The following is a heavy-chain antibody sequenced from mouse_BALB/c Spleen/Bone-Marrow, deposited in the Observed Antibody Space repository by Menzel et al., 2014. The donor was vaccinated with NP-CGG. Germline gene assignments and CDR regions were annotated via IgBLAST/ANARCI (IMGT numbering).Heavy chain of an antibody. V-gene: IGHV2-9-2*01. D-gene: IGHD5-1*01. CDR1: GFSLTSYD. Sequence: VKLVESGPGLVPPSQSLSITCTVSGFSLTSYDISWIRQPPGKGLEWLGVIWTGGGTNYNSAFMSRLSISKDNTKSQVFLKMNSLQTDDTAIYYCVRVTFSYAMDYWGQRTSVTVSS. CDR2: IWTGGGT. CDR3: VRVTFSYAMDY. J-gene: IGHJ4*01.